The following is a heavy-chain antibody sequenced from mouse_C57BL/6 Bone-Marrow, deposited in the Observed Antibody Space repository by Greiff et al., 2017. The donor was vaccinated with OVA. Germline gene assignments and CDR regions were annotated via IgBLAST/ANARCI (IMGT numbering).Heavy chain of an antibody. CDR1: GYTFTSYW. Sequence: QVHVKQPGAELVKPGASVKMSCKASGYTFTSYWITWVKQRPGQGLEWIGDIYPGSGSTNYNEKFKSKATLTVDTSSSTAYMQLSSLTSEDSAVYYCARRGTYYYGSPWFAYWGQGTLVTVSA. CDR2: IYPGSGST. D-gene: IGHD1-1*01. V-gene: IGHV1-55*01. CDR3: ARRGTYYYGSPWFAY. J-gene: IGHJ3*01.